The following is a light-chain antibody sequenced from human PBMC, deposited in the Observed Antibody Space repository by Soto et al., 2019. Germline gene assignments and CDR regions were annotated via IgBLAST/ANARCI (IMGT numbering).Light chain of an antibody. CDR3: QQYRMSPNT. Sequence: DIVLTQSPVTLSLSPGERATLSFRASQSVSSSYLAWYQQKPGQAPRLLINGASSRATGIPDRFSGSGSGTDFSLTIRGLKPEDFAVYYCQQYRMSPNTFGQGTRLEI. V-gene: IGKV3-20*01. CDR1: QSVSSSY. J-gene: IGKJ5*01. CDR2: GAS.